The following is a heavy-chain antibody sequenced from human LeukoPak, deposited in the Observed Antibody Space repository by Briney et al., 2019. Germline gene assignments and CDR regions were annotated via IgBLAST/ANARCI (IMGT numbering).Heavy chain of an antibody. D-gene: IGHD3-10*02. CDR1: GFDFSSYA. CDR2: IWYDGIYK. Sequence: GGSLRLSCAASGFDFSSYAMHWVRQTPGKGLDWVAVIWYDGIYKDYVDSVKGRFTISRDSSKNTVFLQMNSLRAEDTAVYYCARVSGGFRGSQDLLYWGQGTLVTVSS. J-gene: IGHJ4*02. CDR3: ARVSGGFRGSQDLLY. V-gene: IGHV3-33*08.